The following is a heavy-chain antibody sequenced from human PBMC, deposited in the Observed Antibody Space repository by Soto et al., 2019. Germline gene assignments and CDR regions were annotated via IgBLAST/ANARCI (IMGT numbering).Heavy chain of an antibody. V-gene: IGHV4-34*01. D-gene: IGHD6-13*01. CDR3: ARGIAAAGTDAFDI. Sequence: QVQLQQWGAGLLKPSETLSLTCAVYGGSFSGYYWSWIRQPPGKGLEWIGEINHSGSTNYNPSLKSRVTISVDTSKNQFSLKLSSVTAADTALYYCARGIAAAGTDAFDIWGQGTMVTVSS. CDR1: GGSFSGYY. J-gene: IGHJ3*02. CDR2: INHSGST.